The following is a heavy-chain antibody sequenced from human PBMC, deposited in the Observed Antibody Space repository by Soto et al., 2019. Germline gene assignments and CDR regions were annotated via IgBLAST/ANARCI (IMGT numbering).Heavy chain of an antibody. J-gene: IGHJ6*02. D-gene: IGHD4-17*01. V-gene: IGHV3-30*18. CDR1: GFRFNSYG. CDR3: AKDPRGNGDVTHYYNGMDV. CDR2: ISDDGRNT. Sequence: QAQLVESGGGVVQPGRSLRLSCEVSGFRFNSYGVHWVRQAPGKGLELVALISDDGRNTFYPDSVKGRFSISRDNSKNTVYLQMNSLRAEDTAVYYCAKDPRGNGDVTHYYNGMDVWGQGTTVTVSS.